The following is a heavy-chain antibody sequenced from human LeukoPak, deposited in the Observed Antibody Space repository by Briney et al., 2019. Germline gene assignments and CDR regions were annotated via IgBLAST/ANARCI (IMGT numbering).Heavy chain of an antibody. D-gene: IGHD6-6*01. Sequence: GGSLRLSCAASGFTFSDYYMSWVRQAPGKGLEWVSYISSSGSTIYYADSVKGRFTISRDNAKNSLYLQMNSLRAEDKAVYYCARWSRVYSSSFTFDYWGQGTLVTVSS. CDR2: ISSSGSTI. CDR1: GFTFSDYY. J-gene: IGHJ4*02. CDR3: ARWSRVYSSSFTFDY. V-gene: IGHV3-11*04.